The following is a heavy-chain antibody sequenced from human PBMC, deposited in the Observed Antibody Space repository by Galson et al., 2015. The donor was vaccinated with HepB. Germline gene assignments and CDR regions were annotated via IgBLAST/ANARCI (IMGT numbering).Heavy chain of an antibody. CDR3: ARGPHYYDSSGYYYYYYMDV. D-gene: IGHD3-22*01. CDR2: ISYDGSNK. V-gene: IGHV3-30-3*01. Sequence: SLRLSCAASGFTFSSYAMHWVRQAPGKGLEWVAVISYDGSNKYYADSVKGRFTISRDNSKNTLYLQMNSLRAEDTAVYYCARGPHYYDSSGYYYYYYMDVWGKGTTVTVSS. J-gene: IGHJ6*03. CDR1: GFTFSSYA.